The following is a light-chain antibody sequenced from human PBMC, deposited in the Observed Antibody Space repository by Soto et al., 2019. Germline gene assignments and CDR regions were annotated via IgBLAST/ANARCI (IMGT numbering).Light chain of an antibody. J-gene: IGKJ4*01. CDR1: QGISNY. CDR3: QKYNSAPPLT. CDR2: AAS. V-gene: IGKV1-27*01. Sequence: DIQMTQSPSSLSASVGDRVTITCRASQGISNYLAWYQQKPGKVPKLLIYAASTLQSGYPSRYSGSGSGTDFNLNISSLQPEDVATYYCQKYNSAPPLTFGGGTKVEIK.